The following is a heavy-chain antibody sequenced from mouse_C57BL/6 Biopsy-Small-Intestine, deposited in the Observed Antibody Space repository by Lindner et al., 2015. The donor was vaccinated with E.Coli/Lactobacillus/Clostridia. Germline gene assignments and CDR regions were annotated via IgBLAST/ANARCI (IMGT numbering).Heavy chain of an antibody. Sequence: SVKVSCKASGYTFISYGISWVRQAPGQGLEWMGWISAYSGNTNYAQKFQGRVTMTTDTSTSTAYMELRSLRSDDTAVYYCAREAELRRWMKFDYWGQGTLVTVSS. V-gene: IGHV1-7*01. CDR3: AREAELRRWMKFDY. CDR2: ISAYSGNT. CDR1: GYTFISYG. J-gene: IGHJ4*01.